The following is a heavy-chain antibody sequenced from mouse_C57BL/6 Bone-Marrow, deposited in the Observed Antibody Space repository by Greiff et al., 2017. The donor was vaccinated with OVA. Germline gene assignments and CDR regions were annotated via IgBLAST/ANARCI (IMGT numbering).Heavy chain of an antibody. CDR3: ASRAY. V-gene: IGHV1-69*01. CDR1: GYTFTSYW. Sequence: VQLQQPGAELVMPGASVKLSCKASGYTFTSYWMHWVKQRPGQGLEWIGEIDPSDSYTNYNQKFQGKSTLTVDKSSSTAYMQLSSLTSEDSAVYYCASRAYWGQGTLVTVSA. J-gene: IGHJ3*01. CDR2: IDPSDSYT.